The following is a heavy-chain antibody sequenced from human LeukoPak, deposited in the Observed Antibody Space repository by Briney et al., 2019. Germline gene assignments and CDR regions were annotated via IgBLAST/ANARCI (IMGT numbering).Heavy chain of an antibody. Sequence: PGGSLRLSCAASGFNLRNFGMHWVRQAPGKGLEWVAVISYDENKEYYADSVKGRFTISRDNSKNTLYLQMNSLRAEDTAVYYCAKDPSTALYYFDYWGQGTLVTVSS. CDR3: AKDPSTALYYFDY. V-gene: IGHV3-30*18. J-gene: IGHJ4*02. CDR2: ISYDENKE. CDR1: GFNLRNFG.